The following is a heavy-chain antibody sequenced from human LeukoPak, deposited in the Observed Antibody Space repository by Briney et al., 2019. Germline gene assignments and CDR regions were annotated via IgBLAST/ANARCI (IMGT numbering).Heavy chain of an antibody. D-gene: IGHD3-10*01. CDR2: ISRSGDDT. CDR3: AKAGANWFDP. J-gene: IGHJ5*02. V-gene: IGHV3-23*01. Sequence: TGGPLTLPCAASGFTFKGYPMSWVGQAPGKGRQWVATISRSGDDTYYADSVKGRFTVSRDNSKNTLYVQMNSLRAEDTAIYYCAKAGANWFDPWGQGTLVTVSS. CDR1: GFTFKGYP.